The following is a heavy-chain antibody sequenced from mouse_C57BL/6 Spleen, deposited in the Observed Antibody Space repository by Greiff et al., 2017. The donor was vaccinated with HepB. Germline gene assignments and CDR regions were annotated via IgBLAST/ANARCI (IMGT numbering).Heavy chain of an antibody. Sequence: DVHLVESGGGLVQPGGSLKLSCAASGFTFSDYYMYWVRQTPEKRLEWVAYISNGGGSTYYPDTVKGRFTISRDNAKNTLYLQMSRLKSEDTAMYYCARPYYSNYGAMDYWGQGTSVTVSS. CDR2: ISNGGGST. CDR3: ARPYYSNYGAMDY. V-gene: IGHV5-12*01. D-gene: IGHD2-5*01. J-gene: IGHJ4*01. CDR1: GFTFSDYY.